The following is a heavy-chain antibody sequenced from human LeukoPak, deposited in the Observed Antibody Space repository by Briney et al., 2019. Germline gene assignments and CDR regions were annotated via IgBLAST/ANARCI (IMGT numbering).Heavy chain of an antibody. D-gene: IGHD6-13*01. CDR3: ARELPSPTWEQQLVVSYGMDV. CDR1: GDSVSSNSAA. V-gene: IGHV6-1*01. CDR2: TYYRSKWYN. Sequence: SQTLSLTCAISGDSVSSNSAAWNWIRQSPSRGLEWLGRTYYRSKWYNDYAVSVKSRITINPDTSKNQFSLQLNSVTPEDTAVYYCARELPSPTWEQQLVVSYGMDVWGQGTTVTVSS. J-gene: IGHJ6*02.